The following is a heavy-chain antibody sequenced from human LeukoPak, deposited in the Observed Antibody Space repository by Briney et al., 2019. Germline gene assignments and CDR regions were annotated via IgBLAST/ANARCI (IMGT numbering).Heavy chain of an antibody. V-gene: IGHV4-34*01. CDR1: GGSLSGCY. CDR2: INHSGST. D-gene: IGHD3-22*01. J-gene: IGHJ4*02. CDR3: ARRPLTYYYGSSGYYNYFDY. Sequence: PSETLSLTCAVYGGSLSGCYWSWIRQPPGKGLEWIGEINHSGSTNYNPSLKSRVTISVDTSKNQFSLKLSSVTAADTPVYYCARRPLTYYYGSSGYYNYFDYWGQGTLVTVSS.